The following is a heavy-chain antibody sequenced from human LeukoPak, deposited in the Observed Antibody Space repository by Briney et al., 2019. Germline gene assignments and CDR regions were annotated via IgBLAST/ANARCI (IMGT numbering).Heavy chain of an antibody. CDR2: IDWDDDK. J-gene: IGHJ4*02. CDR1: WFSISTSGMC. V-gene: IGHV2-70*11. D-gene: IGHD2-15*01. Sequence: SGPTLVHPTQTLTLTCTFSWFSISTSGMCVSWIRQPPVKALEWLARIDWDDDKYYSTSLKTRLTISKDTSKNQVVPTMTNMDPVDTATYYCARLRYCSSGSCYYFDYWGQGTLVTVSS. CDR3: ARLRYCSSGSCYYFDY.